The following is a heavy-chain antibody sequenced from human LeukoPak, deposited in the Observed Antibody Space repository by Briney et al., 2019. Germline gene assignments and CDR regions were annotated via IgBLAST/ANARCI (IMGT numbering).Heavy chain of an antibody. D-gene: IGHD1-1*01. CDR1: GSTFGDYA. J-gene: IGHJ4*02. CDR3: TRDRGAYNLYDY. CDR2: IRSKAYGETA. Sequence: GGSLRLSCTASGSTFGDYAMSWIRQAPGKGLEWVGFIRSKAYGETADYAASVKGRFTISRDDSKATAYLQMNSLKTEDTAVYHCTRDRGAYNLYDYWGQGTLVTVSS. V-gene: IGHV3-49*03.